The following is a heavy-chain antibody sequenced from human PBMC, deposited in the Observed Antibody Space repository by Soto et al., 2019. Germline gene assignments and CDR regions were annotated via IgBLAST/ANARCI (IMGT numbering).Heavy chain of an antibody. Sequence: EVHLLESGGDLVQPGGSLRLSCTASGLTFSTYAMSWVRQAPGKGLEWVSAIGGSGTGGRTYYADSVKGRFTISRDNSKNTVYLQMNSLGADDTAVYYGAKSPGGLDGYNSDYYGMDVWGQGTTVTVSS. V-gene: IGHV3-23*01. D-gene: IGHD5-12*01. CDR3: AKSPGGLDGYNSDYYGMDV. CDR1: GLTFSTYA. J-gene: IGHJ6*02. CDR2: IGGSGTGGRT.